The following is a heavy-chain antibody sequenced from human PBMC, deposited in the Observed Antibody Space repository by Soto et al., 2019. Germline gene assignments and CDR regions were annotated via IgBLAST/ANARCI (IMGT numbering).Heavy chain of an antibody. Sequence: PGGSLRLSCAASGFTFSSYAMSWVRQAPGKGLEWVSLISASADSTYYADSVKGRFTISRDNSMNTLYLQMNSLRAEDTAAYYCAKIKAAAGSDYWGQGTLVTVSS. CDR3: AKIKAAAGSDY. V-gene: IGHV3-23*01. CDR1: GFTFSSYA. J-gene: IGHJ4*02. CDR2: ISASADST. D-gene: IGHD6-13*01.